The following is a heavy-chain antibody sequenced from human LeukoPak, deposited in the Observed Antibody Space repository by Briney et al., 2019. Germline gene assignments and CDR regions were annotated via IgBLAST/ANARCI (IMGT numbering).Heavy chain of an antibody. CDR1: GFTFSSYA. D-gene: IGHD1-26*01. J-gene: IGHJ4*02. CDR2: ISGSGGST. Sequence: GGSLRLSCAASGFTFSSYAMGWVRQAPGKGLEWVSAISGSGGSTYYADSVKGRFTTSRDNSKNTLYLQMNSLRAEDTAVYYCAKDGGATTRLPDYWGQGTLVTVSS. V-gene: IGHV3-23*01. CDR3: AKDGGATTRLPDY.